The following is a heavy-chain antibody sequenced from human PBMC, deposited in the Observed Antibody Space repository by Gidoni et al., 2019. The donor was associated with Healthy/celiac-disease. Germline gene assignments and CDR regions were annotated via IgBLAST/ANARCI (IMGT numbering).Heavy chain of an antibody. J-gene: IGHJ5*02. CDR3: ASRGIAAPYNWFDP. CDR2: IDYSGST. D-gene: IGHD6-13*01. Sequence: QLQLQESGPGLVKPSETLSLTCTVSGGSISSSSYYWGWIRQPPGKGLEWIGSIDYSGSTSYNPSLKSRVTISVDTSKTQFSLKLSSVTAADTAVYYCASRGIAAPYNWFDPWGQGTLVTVSS. CDR1: GGSISSSSYY. V-gene: IGHV4-39*01.